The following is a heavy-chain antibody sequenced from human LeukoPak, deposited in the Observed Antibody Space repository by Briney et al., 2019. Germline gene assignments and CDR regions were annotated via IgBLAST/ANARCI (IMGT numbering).Heavy chain of an antibody. CDR2: IIPIFGTA. V-gene: IGHV1-69*01. CDR3: ARVLSGITIFGVVLDV. D-gene: IGHD3-3*01. CDR1: GGTFSSYA. Sequence: SVKVSCKASGGTFSSYAISWVRQAPGQGLEWMGGIIPIFGTANYAQKFQGRVTITADESTSTAYMELSSLRSEDTAVYYCARVLSGITIFGVVLDVWGQGPRSPSP. J-gene: IGHJ6*02.